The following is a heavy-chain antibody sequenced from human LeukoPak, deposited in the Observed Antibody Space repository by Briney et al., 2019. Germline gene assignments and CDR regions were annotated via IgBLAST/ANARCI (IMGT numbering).Heavy chain of an antibody. CDR2: IKSDGST. CDR1: GFTFSMYW. Sequence: GGSRRLSCAASGFTFSMYWMHWVRQAPGKGRVWVSRIKSDGSTNYADSVKGRFTISRDNAKNTVSLQMNSLRPEDTGVYYCTRAPSEIGGYYPEYFRHWGQGTLVTVSS. V-gene: IGHV3-74*01. CDR3: TRAPSEIGGYYPEYFRH. D-gene: IGHD3-22*01. J-gene: IGHJ1*01.